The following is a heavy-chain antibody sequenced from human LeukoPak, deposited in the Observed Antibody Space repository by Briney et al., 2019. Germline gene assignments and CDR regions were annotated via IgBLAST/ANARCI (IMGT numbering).Heavy chain of an antibody. CDR2: IYYSGST. J-gene: IGHJ6*03. CDR3: ARCISDIYYYYYMDV. Sequence: PSETLSLTCAVSGGSISRSSYYWGWIRQPPGKGLEWIGSIYYSGSTYYNPSLKSRVTISVDTSKNQFSLKLSSVTAADTAVYYCARCISDIYYYYYMDVWGKGTTVTVSS. D-gene: IGHD2-8*01. CDR1: GGSISRSSYY. V-gene: IGHV4-39*07.